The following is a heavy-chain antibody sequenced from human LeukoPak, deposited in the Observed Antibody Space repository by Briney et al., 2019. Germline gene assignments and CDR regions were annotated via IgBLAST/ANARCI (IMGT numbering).Heavy chain of an antibody. CDR1: GYTFTSYG. CDR2: ISAYNGNT. D-gene: IGHD6-19*01. Sequence: ASVKVSCKASGYTFTSYGIGWVRQAPGQGLEWMGWISAYNGNTNYAQKLQGRVTMTTDTSTSTAYMELRSLRSDDTAVYYCARGRAYSSGWYLFDYWGQGTLVTVSS. J-gene: IGHJ4*02. V-gene: IGHV1-18*01. CDR3: ARGRAYSSGWYLFDY.